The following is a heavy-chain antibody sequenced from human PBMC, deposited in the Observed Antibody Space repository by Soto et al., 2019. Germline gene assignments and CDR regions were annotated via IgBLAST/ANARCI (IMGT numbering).Heavy chain of an antibody. V-gene: IGHV3-72*01. J-gene: IGHJ3*02. Sequence: GGSLRLSCAASGFTFSDHYMDWVRQAPGKGLEWVGRTRNKANSYTTEYAASVKGRFTISRDDSKNSLYLQMNSLKTEDTAVYYCARGVLGATDAFDIWGQGTMVTVSS. CDR2: TRNKANSYTT. CDR1: GFTFSDHY. CDR3: ARGVLGATDAFDI. D-gene: IGHD1-26*01.